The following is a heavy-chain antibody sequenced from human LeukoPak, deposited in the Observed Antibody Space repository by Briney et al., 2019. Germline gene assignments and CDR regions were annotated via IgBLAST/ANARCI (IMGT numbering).Heavy chain of an antibody. Sequence: ASVKVSCKASGYTFTGYYMHWVRQAPGQGLEWTGWINPNSGGTNYAQKFQGRVTMTRDTSISTAYMELSRLRSDDTAVYYCARGGSWYDNWFDPWGQGTLVTVSS. D-gene: IGHD6-13*01. CDR3: ARGGSWYDNWFDP. CDR1: GYTFTGYY. V-gene: IGHV1-2*02. CDR2: INPNSGGT. J-gene: IGHJ5*02.